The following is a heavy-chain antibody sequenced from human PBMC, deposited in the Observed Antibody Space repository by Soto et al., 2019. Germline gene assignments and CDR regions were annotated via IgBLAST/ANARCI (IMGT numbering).Heavy chain of an antibody. CDR2: ISGSGGST. CDR1: GFTFSSYA. V-gene: IGHV3-23*01. J-gene: IGHJ4*02. CDR3: AKDRTPKGLTPQMLEY. Sequence: GGSLRLSCAASGFTFSSYAMSWVRQAPGKWLEWVSAISGSGGSTYYADSVKGRFTISRDNSKNTLYLQMNSLRAEDTAVYYCAKDRTPKGLTPQMLEYWGQGXLVTVYS. D-gene: IGHD1-1*01.